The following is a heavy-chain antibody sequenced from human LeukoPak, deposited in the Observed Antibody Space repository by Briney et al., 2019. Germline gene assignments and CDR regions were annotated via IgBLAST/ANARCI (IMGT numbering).Heavy chain of an antibody. V-gene: IGHV4-59*08. CDR3: ATATAGTFNFDY. CDR2: IYYSGST. J-gene: IGHJ4*02. Sequence: PSETLSLTCTVSGGSISSYYWSWIRQPPGKGLEWIGYIYYSGSTNYNPSLKSRVTVSVDTSKNQFSLKLSSVTAADTAVYYCATATAGTFNFDYWGQGTLVTVSS. CDR1: GGSISSYY. D-gene: IGHD6-13*01.